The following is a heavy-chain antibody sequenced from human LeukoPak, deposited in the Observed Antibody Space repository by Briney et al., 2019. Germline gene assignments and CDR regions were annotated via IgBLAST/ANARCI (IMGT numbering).Heavy chain of an antibody. CDR3: ARDTDWLLQTFDY. CDR2: IGSSDSTT. D-gene: IGHD3-9*01. J-gene: IGHJ4*02. Sequence: GGSLRLSCVASGFTFGIYEMNWVRQAPGKGLEWLSYIGSSDSTTHYADSVKGRFTISRDNAKNSLYLQMNSLRAEDTAVYYCARDTDWLLQTFDYWGQGTLVTVSS. V-gene: IGHV3-48*03. CDR1: GFTFGIYE.